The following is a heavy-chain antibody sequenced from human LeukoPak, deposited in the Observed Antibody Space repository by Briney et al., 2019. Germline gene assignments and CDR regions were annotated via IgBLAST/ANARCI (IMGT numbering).Heavy chain of an antibody. D-gene: IGHD2-2*01. Sequence: GGSLRLSCAASGFTFNNYAMNWVRQAPGKGLEWVSSISGSGDSTYYADFVRGRFTISRDNSKNTLYLQMNSLRAEDTALYYCAKDNQYQPDYFHQWGQGTLVTVSS. CDR1: GFTFNNYA. CDR2: ISGSGDST. J-gene: IGHJ1*01. V-gene: IGHV3-23*01. CDR3: AKDNQYQPDYFHQ.